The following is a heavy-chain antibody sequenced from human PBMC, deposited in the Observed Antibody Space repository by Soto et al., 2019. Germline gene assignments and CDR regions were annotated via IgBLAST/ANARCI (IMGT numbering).Heavy chain of an antibody. J-gene: IGHJ4*02. D-gene: IGHD3-3*01. Sequence: PGGSLRLSCAASGFTFSSYLMHWVRQAPGKGLVWVSHINTDGSSTSYADSVKGRFTISRDNAKNTLYLQMNSLRAEDTAVYYCARVRYDFWSGYYTYWGQGTLVTVSS. CDR1: GFTFSSYL. CDR2: INTDGSST. V-gene: IGHV3-74*01. CDR3: ARVRYDFWSGYYTY.